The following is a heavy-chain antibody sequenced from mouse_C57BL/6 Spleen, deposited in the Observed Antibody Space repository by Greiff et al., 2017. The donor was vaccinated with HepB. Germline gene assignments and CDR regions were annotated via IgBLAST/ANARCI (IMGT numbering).Heavy chain of an antibody. V-gene: IGHV1-64*01. CDR1: GYTFTSYW. D-gene: IGHD1-1*01. CDR2: IQPNSGST. J-gene: IGHJ3*01. CDR3: ARGGTVGFAY. Sequence: VQLQQPGAELVKPGASVKLSCKASGYTFTSYWMHWVKPRPGQGLEWIGMIQPNSGSTNYNEKFKSKATLTVDKSSSTAYMQLSSLTSEDSAVYYCARGGTVGFAYWGQGTLVTVSA.